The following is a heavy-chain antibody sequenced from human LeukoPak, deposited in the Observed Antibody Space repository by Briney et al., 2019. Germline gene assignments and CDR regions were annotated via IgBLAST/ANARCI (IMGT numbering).Heavy chain of an antibody. CDR2: IYYSGST. V-gene: IGHV4-39*02. CDR1: GGSISSSSYY. Sequence: PSETLSLTCTVSGGSISSSSYYWGWIRQPPGKGLEWIGSIYYSGSTYYNPSLKSRVTISVDTSKNQFSLKLSSVTAADTAVYYCAKDRSPVGATTGDAFDIWGQGTMVTVSS. D-gene: IGHD1-26*01. J-gene: IGHJ3*02. CDR3: AKDRSPVGATTGDAFDI.